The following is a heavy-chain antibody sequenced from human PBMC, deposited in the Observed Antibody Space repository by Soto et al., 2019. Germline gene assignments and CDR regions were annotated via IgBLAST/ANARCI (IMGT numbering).Heavy chain of an antibody. J-gene: IGHJ6*02. Sequence: ASVKVSCKASGYTFTSYGISWARQAPGQGLERMGWMRAYNGNTNYAQKLQGRVTLTTDTSTSTAYMELRSLRSDDTAVYYCARDLPTMDVWGQGTTVTVSS. CDR2: MRAYNGNT. CDR3: ARDLPTMDV. V-gene: IGHV1-18*01. CDR1: GYTFTSYG.